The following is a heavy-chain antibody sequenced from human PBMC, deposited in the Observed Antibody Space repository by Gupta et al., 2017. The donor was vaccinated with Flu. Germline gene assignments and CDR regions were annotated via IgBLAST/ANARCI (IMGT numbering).Heavy chain of an antibody. CDR1: GFTFSSYW. D-gene: IGHD3-16*01. CDR3: ARVGGGYYYYGMDV. V-gene: IGHV3-74*01. J-gene: IGHJ6*02. CDR2: INSDGSST. Sequence: EVQLVESGGGLVQPGGSLRLSCAASGFTFSSYWMHWVRQAPGKGLVWVSRINSDGSSTSYADSVKGRFTISRDNAKNTLYLQMNSLRAEDTAVYYCARVGGGYYYYGMDVWGQGTTVTVSS.